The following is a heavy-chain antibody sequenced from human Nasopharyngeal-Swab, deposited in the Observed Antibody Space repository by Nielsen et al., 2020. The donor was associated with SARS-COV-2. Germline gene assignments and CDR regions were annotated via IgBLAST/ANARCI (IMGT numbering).Heavy chain of an antibody. D-gene: IGHD3-16*02. CDR2: INHSGST. Sequence: SETLSLTCAVYGGSFSGYYWNWIRQSPGKGLEWIGEINHSGSTNYNPSLKSRVTISVDTSKNQFSLKLSSVTAADTAVYYCARGAGARIMTFFGGVIGNKWLDPWGQGTLVTVSA. V-gene: IGHV4-34*01. J-gene: IGHJ5*02. CDR1: GGSFSGYY. CDR3: ARGAGARIMTFFGGVIGNKWLDP.